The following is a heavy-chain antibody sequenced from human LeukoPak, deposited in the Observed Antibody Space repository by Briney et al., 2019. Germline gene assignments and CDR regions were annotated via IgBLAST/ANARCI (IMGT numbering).Heavy chain of an antibody. J-gene: IGHJ4*02. CDR2: INHSGST. Sequence: SETLSLTCAVYGGSFSGYYWSWIRQPPGKGLEWIGEINHSGSTNYNPSLKGRVTISVDTSKNQFSLKLSSVTAADTAVYYCARGPSGAAAAKTGVDYWGQGTLVTVSS. V-gene: IGHV4-34*01. CDR1: GGSFSGYY. D-gene: IGHD6-13*01. CDR3: ARGPSGAAAAKTGVDY.